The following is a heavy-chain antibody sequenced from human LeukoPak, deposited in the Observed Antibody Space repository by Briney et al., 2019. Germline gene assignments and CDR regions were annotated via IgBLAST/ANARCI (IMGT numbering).Heavy chain of an antibody. CDR2: INHSGST. CDR3: AREYSSSYTFDP. CDR1: GGSFSGYY. D-gene: IGHD6-13*01. J-gene: IGHJ5*02. V-gene: IGHV4-34*01. Sequence: PSETLSLTCAVYGGSFSGYYWSWIRQPPGKGLEWIGEINHSGSTNYNPSLKSRVTISVDTSKNQFSLKLSSVTAAGTAVYYCAREYSSSYTFDPWGQGTLVTVSS.